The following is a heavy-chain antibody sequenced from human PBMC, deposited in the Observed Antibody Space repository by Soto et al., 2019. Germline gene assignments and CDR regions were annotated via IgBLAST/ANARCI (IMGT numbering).Heavy chain of an antibody. CDR1: GGSISSSSYY. J-gene: IGHJ5*02. V-gene: IGHV4-39*01. CDR3: ARYGSGSYHPNWFDP. CDR2: IYYSGST. Sequence: QLQLQESGPGLVKPSETLSLTCTVSGGSISSSSYYWGWIRQPPGKGLEWIGSIYYSGSTYYNPSLKSRVTISVDTSKNQFSLKLSSVTAADTAVYYCARYGSGSYHPNWFDPWGQGTLVTVSS. D-gene: IGHD3-10*01.